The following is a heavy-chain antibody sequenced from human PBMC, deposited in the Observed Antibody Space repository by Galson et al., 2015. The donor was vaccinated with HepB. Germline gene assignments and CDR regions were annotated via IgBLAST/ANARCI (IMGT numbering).Heavy chain of an antibody. CDR2: INPSGGST. D-gene: IGHD1-26*01. Sequence: SVTVSCKASGSTFTSYYMHWVRQAPGQGLEWMGIINPSGGSTSYAQKFQGRVTMTRDTSTSTVYMELSSLRSEDTAVYYCARDRRELLDPFDYWGQGTLVTVSS. CDR1: GSTFTSYY. V-gene: IGHV1-46*03. CDR3: ARDRRELLDPFDY. J-gene: IGHJ4*02.